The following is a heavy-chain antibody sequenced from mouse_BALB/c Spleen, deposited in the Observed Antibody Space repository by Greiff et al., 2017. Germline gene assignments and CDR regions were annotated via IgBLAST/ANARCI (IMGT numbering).Heavy chain of an antibody. CDR1: GFTFSDYY. V-gene: IGHV5-4*02. CDR2: ISDGGSYT. J-gene: IGHJ3*01. CDR3: ARVYDYDEGFFAY. Sequence: DVMLVESGGGLVKPGGSLKLSCAASGFTFSDYYMYWVRQTPEKRLEWVATISDGGSYTYYPDSVKGRFTISRDNAKNNLYLQMSSLKSEDTAMYYCARVYDYDEGFFAYWGQGTLVTVSA. D-gene: IGHD2-4*01.